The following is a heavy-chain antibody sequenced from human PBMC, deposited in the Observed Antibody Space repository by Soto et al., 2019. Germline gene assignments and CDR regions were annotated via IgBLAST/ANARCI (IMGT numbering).Heavy chain of an antibody. D-gene: IGHD3-22*01. CDR1: GGSISSGDYY. V-gene: IGHV4-61*08. J-gene: IGHJ6*02. CDR3: ARWVSYYYGMDV. CDR2: IYYSGST. Sequence: SETLSLTCTVSGGSISSGDYYWSWIRQPPGRGLEWIGYIYYSGSTNYNPSLKSRVTISVDTSKNQFSLKLSSVTAADTAVYYCARWVSYYYGMDVWGQGTTVTVSS.